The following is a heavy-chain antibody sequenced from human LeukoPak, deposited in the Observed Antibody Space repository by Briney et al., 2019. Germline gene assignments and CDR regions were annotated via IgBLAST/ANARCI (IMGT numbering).Heavy chain of an antibody. CDR1: GGSISSSSYY. J-gene: IGHJ4*02. Sequence: SETLSLACTVSGGSISSSSYYWGRIRQPPGKGVEWIGSIYYSGSTYYNPSLKSQATISVDTSKNQFSLKLSSVTAADTAVYYCLSEVGGYCTNGVCPDYWGQGTLVTVSS. D-gene: IGHD2-8*01. CDR3: LSEVGGYCTNGVCPDY. V-gene: IGHV4-39*01. CDR2: IYYSGST.